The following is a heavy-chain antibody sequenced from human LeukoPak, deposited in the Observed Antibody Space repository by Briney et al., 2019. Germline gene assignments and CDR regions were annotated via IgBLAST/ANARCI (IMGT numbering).Heavy chain of an antibody. CDR1: GFTFSSYS. Sequence: PGGSLRLSCAASGFTFSSYSMNWVRQAPGKGLEWVSYISSSSSTIYYADSVKGRFTISRDNAKNSLYLQMNSLRAEDTAVYYCARDPRAFGGVIDAFDIWGQGTMVTVSS. CDR3: ARDPRAFGGVIDAFDI. V-gene: IGHV3-48*04. CDR2: ISSSSSTI. J-gene: IGHJ3*02. D-gene: IGHD3-16*01.